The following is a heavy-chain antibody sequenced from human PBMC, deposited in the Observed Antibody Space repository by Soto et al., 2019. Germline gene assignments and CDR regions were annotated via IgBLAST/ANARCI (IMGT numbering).Heavy chain of an antibody. CDR2: ISSSSSYI. V-gene: IGHV3-21*01. D-gene: IGHD2-15*01. J-gene: IGHJ4*02. CDR1: GFTFSSYS. Sequence: GGSLRLSCAASGFTFSSYSMNWVRQAPGKGLEWVSSISSSSSYIYYADSVKGRFTISRDNAKNSLYLQMNSLRAEDTAVYYCARGQKLYCSGGSCYFTWFDYWGQATLVTVSS. CDR3: ARGQKLYCSGGSCYFTWFDY.